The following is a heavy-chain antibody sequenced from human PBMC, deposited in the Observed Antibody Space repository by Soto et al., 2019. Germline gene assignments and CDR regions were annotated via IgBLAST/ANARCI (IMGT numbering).Heavy chain of an antibody. D-gene: IGHD1-7*01. V-gene: IGHV3-30-3*01. CDR1: GFTSSSYA. CDR2: ISYDGSNK. J-gene: IGHJ6*02. CDR3: ARDQGGTTLYYHGMDV. Sequence: QVQLVESGGGVVQPGRSLRLSCAASGFTSSSYAMHWVRQAPGQGLEWVALISYDGSNKYYADSVKGRFTISRDNSKNTLYLQMNSLRPEDTAVYHCARDQGGTTLYYHGMDVWGQGTTVTVSS.